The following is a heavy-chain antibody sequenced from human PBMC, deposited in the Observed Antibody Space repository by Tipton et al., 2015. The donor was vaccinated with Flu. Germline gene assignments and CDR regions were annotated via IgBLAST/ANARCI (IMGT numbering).Heavy chain of an antibody. V-gene: IGHV3-30*02. Sequence: QVQLVQSGGGVVQPGGSLRLPCTASGFSFNDSVMHWVRQAPGGLEWVSFIQHDGRNEFYTDSVKGRFFISRDNSKNTLYLQMSNLRPEDTAVYYCARSERSAYYAFDIWGQGTMVTVSS. CDR3: ARSERSAYYAFDI. CDR1: GFSFNDSV. D-gene: IGHD3-3*01. J-gene: IGHJ3*02. CDR2: IQHDGRNE.